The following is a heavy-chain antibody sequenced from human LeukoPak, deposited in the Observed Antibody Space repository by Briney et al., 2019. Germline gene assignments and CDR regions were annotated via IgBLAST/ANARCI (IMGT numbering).Heavy chain of an antibody. CDR2: IWYDGSNK. CDR3: ARDWGDHLDP. J-gene: IGHJ5*02. Sequence: GRSLRLSCAASGFTFSSYGMHWVRQAPGKGLEWAAVIWYDGSNKYYADSVKGRFTISRDNSKNMLYLQMNSLRAEDTAVYYCARDWGDHLDPWGQGTLVTVSS. D-gene: IGHD2-21*02. V-gene: IGHV3-33*01. CDR1: GFTFSSYG.